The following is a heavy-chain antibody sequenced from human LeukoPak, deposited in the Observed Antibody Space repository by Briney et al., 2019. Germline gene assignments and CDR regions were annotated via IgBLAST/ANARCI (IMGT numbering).Heavy chain of an antibody. CDR1: GYTFTGYY. CDR2: ISAYNGNT. CDR3: AREGNEDAFDI. D-gene: IGHD4-23*01. Sequence: GASVKVSCKASGYTFTGYYMHWVRQAPGQGLEWMGWISAYNGNTNYAQKLQGRVTMTTDTSTRTAYIELRSLRSDDTAVYYCAREGNEDAFDIWGQGTMVTVSS. J-gene: IGHJ3*02. V-gene: IGHV1-18*04.